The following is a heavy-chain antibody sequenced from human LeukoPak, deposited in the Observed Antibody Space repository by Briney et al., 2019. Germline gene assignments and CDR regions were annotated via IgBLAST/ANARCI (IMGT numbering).Heavy chain of an antibody. CDR1: GFTFSSYS. CDR3: ARVRANWYEDH. V-gene: IGHV3-21*01. J-gene: IGHJ4*02. D-gene: IGHD6-13*01. Sequence: GGSLRLSCAASGFTFSSYSFNWVRQVPGKGLEWVSSITTTFHTYYTDSVKGRFTISRDNAKNSLYLQMISLRAKDTAVYYCARVRANWYEDHWGQGTLVTVSS. CDR2: ITTTFHT.